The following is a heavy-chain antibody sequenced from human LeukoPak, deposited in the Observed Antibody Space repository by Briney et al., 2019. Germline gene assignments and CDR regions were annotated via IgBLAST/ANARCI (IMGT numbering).Heavy chain of an antibody. V-gene: IGHV3-66*01. D-gene: IGHD4-17*01. CDR1: GFTVSSNY. CDR2: IYSGGST. Sequence: GGSLRLSCAASGFTVSSNYMSWVRQAPGKGLEWVSVIYSGGSTYYADSVKGRFTISRDNSKNTLSLQMNSLRAEDTAVYYCAKDLIDYGDYGFDGFDIWGQGTMVTVSS. J-gene: IGHJ3*02. CDR3: AKDLIDYGDYGFDGFDI.